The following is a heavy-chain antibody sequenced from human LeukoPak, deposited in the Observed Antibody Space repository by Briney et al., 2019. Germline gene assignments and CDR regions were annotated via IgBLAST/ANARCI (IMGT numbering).Heavy chain of an antibody. Sequence: KTSDTLSLTCAVSGGSITSTSFSWGWLRRPPGKGLEWVGQIYYRETTQYNPSLKCRVPMSLDPSKIQFSLKLNSVTAADTAVYYWARRDSSGPEDLWGQGTMVTVSS. CDR1: GGSITSTSFS. V-gene: IGHV4-39*01. D-gene: IGHD6-19*01. J-gene: IGHJ3*01. CDR3: ARRDSSGPEDL. CDR2: IYYRETT.